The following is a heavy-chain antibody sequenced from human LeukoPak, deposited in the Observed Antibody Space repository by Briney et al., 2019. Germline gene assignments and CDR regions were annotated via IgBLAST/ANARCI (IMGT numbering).Heavy chain of an antibody. CDR2: ISGSGGST. D-gene: IGHD2/OR15-2a*01. V-gene: IGHV3-23*01. CDR1: GFTFSSYA. CDR3: AKDRDGGSTTTAKGFDY. J-gene: IGHJ4*02. Sequence: GGSLRLSCAASGFTFSSYAMSWVRQAPGKGLEWVSAISGSGGSTYYADSVKGRFTISRDNSKNTLYLQMNSLRAEDTAVYYCAKDRDGGSTTTAKGFDYWGQGTLVTVSS.